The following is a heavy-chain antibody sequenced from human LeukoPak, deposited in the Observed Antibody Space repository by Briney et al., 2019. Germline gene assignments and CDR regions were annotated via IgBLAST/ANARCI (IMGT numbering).Heavy chain of an antibody. CDR2: ISYDGSNK. J-gene: IGHJ4*02. Sequence: GGSLRLSXXASGFTFSSYGMHWVRQAPGKGLEWVAVISYDGSNKYYADSVKGRFTISRDNSKNTLYLQMNSLRAEDTAVYYCAKDRYGDYGSSFDYWGQGTLVTVSS. D-gene: IGHD4-17*01. CDR1: GFTFSSYG. V-gene: IGHV3-30*18. CDR3: AKDRYGDYGSSFDY.